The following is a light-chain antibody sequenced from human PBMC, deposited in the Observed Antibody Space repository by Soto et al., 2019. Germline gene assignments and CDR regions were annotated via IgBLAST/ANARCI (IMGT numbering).Light chain of an antibody. CDR3: NAHAGTNNVDVL. V-gene: IGLV2-8*01. CDR2: EVN. J-gene: IGLJ2*01. Sequence: QSALTQPPSASGSPGQSVTISCTGTSSDIGTYHYVSWYQQHPGEAPKLILYEVNRRPSGVPDRFSRAKSGNTASLIVSGLQAADEAVYYCNAHAGTNNVDVLFGGGTQLTVL. CDR1: SSDIGTYHY.